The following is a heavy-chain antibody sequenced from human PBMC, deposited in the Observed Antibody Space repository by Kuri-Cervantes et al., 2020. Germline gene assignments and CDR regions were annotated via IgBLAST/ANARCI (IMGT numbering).Heavy chain of an antibody. CDR2: INPSGGST. J-gene: IGHJ4*02. D-gene: IGHD2-15*01. CDR1: GYTFTSYH. V-gene: IGHV1-46*01. Sequence: ASVKVSCKASGYTFTSYHMHWVRQAPGQGLEWMGIINPSGGSTSYAQKFQGRVTMTRDTSTSTVYMELSSLRSEDTAVYYCARGYCSGGSCCSVGINDYWGQGTLVTVSS. CDR3: ARGYCSGGSCCSVGINDY.